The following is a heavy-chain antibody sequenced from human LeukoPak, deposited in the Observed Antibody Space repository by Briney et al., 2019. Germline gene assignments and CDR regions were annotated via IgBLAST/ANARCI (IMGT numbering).Heavy chain of an antibody. D-gene: IGHD6-6*01. Sequence: GGSLRLSCAASGFTFSGYSMNWVRQAPGKGLEWVSSISSSSSYIYYADSVKGRFTISRDNAKNSLYLQMNSLRAEDTAVYYCARGSSSYYYYYMDVWGKGTTVTVSS. J-gene: IGHJ6*03. V-gene: IGHV3-21*01. CDR2: ISSSSSYI. CDR1: GFTFSGYS. CDR3: ARGSSSYYYYYMDV.